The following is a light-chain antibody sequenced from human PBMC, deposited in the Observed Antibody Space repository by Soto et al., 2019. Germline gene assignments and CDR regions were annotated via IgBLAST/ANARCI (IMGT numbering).Light chain of an antibody. Sequence: QLVLTQPPSASGTPGQRVTISCSGSSSNIGSNTVNWYQQLPGTAPKLLIYSINQRPSGVPDRFSGSKSGPSASLAISGLQSEDEADYYCAAWDDSLNGVVFGGGTKVTVL. V-gene: IGLV1-44*01. CDR2: SIN. CDR3: AAWDDSLNGVV. CDR1: SSNIGSNT. J-gene: IGLJ2*01.